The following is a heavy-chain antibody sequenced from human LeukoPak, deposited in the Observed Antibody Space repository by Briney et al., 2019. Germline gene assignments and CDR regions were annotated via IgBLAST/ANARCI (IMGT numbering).Heavy chain of an antibody. Sequence: GGSLRLSCAASGFTFSSYGMHWVRQAPGKGLEWVAVISYDGSNKYYADSVKGRFTISRDNSKNTLYLQMNSLRAEDTAVYYCARASIAVAGTFDYWGRGTLVTVSS. J-gene: IGHJ4*02. D-gene: IGHD6-19*01. CDR2: ISYDGSNK. V-gene: IGHV3-30*19. CDR3: ARASIAVAGTFDY. CDR1: GFTFSSYG.